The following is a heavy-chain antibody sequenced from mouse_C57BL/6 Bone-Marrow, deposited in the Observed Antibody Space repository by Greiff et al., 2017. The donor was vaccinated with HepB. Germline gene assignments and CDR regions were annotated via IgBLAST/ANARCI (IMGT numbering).Heavy chain of an antibody. J-gene: IGHJ2*01. V-gene: IGHV1-64*01. CDR1: GYTFTSYW. CDR2: IHPNSGST. D-gene: IGHD1-1*01. CDR3: ARDYYGSRGYFDY. Sequence: VQLQQPGAELVKPGASVKLSCKASGYTFTSYWMHWVKQRPGQGLEWIGMIHPNSGSTNYNEKFKSKATLTVDKSSSTAYMQLSSLTSEDSAVYYCARDYYGSRGYFDYWGQGTTLTVSS.